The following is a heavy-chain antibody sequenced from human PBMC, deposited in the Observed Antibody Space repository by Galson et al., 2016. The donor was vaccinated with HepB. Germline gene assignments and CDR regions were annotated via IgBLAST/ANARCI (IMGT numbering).Heavy chain of an antibody. CDR2: ISSSSDTR. CDR3: ARDRPYYEDSYYYGMDV. Sequence: SLRLSCAASGFTCRNYGMNWVRKAPGKGQEWVSYISSSSDTRYYADSVTGRFTISRDNAKNSLSLQMNSLSDEDTALYYCARDRPYYEDSYYYGMDVWGQGTTVTVSS. V-gene: IGHV3-48*02. J-gene: IGHJ6*02. D-gene: IGHD3-3*01. CDR1: GFTCRNYG.